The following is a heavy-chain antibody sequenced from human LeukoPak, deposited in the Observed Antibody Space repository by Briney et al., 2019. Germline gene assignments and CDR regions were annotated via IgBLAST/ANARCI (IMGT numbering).Heavy chain of an antibody. J-gene: IGHJ4*02. CDR1: EFTLGSNW. CDR3: ARVRIAVALDVTKDFDY. D-gene: IGHD6-19*01. Sequence: AGGSLRLSCAASEFTLGSNWMAWVRQAPGKGLEWVANIGPGGSQKYYVDSVKGRFTTSRDNAKNSVSLQMNSLRDDDTAVYYCARVRIAVALDVTKDFDYWGQGALVTVSS. CDR2: IGPGGSQK. V-gene: IGHV3-7*01.